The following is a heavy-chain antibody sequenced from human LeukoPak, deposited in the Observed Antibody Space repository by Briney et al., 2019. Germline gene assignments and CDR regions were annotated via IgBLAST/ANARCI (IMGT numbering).Heavy chain of an antibody. J-gene: IGHJ4*02. D-gene: IGHD5-18*01. CDR1: GASVNSGNYY. CDR2: IYTSGST. CDR3: ATRGGYSYGARGY. Sequence: PSETLSLTCTVSGASVNSGNYYWTWIRQPAGKRLEWIGRIYTSGSTNYNPSLKSRVTISIDASKNQFSLRLSSVTAADTAVYYCATRGGYSYGARGYWGQGTLVTVSS. V-gene: IGHV4-61*02.